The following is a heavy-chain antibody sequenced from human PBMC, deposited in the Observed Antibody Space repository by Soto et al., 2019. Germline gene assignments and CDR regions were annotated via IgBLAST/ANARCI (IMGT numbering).Heavy chain of an antibody. J-gene: IGHJ6*02. Sequence: GGSLRLSCAASGFTFSSSGMHWVRQAPGKGLEWVAVIWYDGSNKYYADSVKGRFTISRDNSKNTLYLQMNSLRAEDTAVYYCARTLGYCSGGSCHAITGGMDVWGQGTTVTVSS. CDR1: GFTFSSSG. CDR2: IWYDGSNK. D-gene: IGHD2-15*01. CDR3: ARTLGYCSGGSCHAITGGMDV. V-gene: IGHV3-33*01.